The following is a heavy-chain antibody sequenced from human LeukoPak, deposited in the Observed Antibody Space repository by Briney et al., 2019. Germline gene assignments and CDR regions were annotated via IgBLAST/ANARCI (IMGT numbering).Heavy chain of an antibody. CDR3: TRDQGRFGELFRYYYYYGMDV. D-gene: IGHD3-10*01. Sequence: GGSLRLSCTASGFTFGDYAMSWVRQAPGTGLEWVGFIRSKAYGGTTEYAASVKGRFTISRDDSKSIAYLQMNSLKTEDTAVYYCTRDQGRFGELFRYYYYYGMDVWGQGTTVTVSS. V-gene: IGHV3-49*04. CDR2: IRSKAYGGTT. CDR1: GFTFGDYA. J-gene: IGHJ6*02.